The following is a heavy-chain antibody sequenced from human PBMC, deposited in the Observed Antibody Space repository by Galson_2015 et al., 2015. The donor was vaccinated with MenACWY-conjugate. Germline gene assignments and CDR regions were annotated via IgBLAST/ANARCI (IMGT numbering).Heavy chain of an antibody. CDR1: GFTFSAYY. D-gene: IGHD3-3*01. CDR3: ARGGLTILGVVLCGMDV. V-gene: IGHV3-11*05. Sequence: SLRLSCAASGFTFSAYYMTWIRHTPGQGLEWVSYISSNNRDTNYAESVRGRFTISRDNAKNLLYLQMNSLRAEDPALYYCARGGLTILGVVLCGMDVWGQGTTVTVSS. J-gene: IGHJ6*02. CDR2: ISSNNRDT.